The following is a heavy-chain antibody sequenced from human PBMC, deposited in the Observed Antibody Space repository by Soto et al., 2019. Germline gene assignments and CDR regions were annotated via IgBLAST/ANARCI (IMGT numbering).Heavy chain of an antibody. CDR2: FSGSGGST. D-gene: IGHD3-3*01. CDR1: GFTFSNYA. V-gene: IGHV3-23*01. J-gene: IGHJ6*02. Sequence: EVQLLESGGGLVQPGGSLRLSCAAAGFTFSNYALTWVRQSPGKGLEWVSTFSGSGGSTYYADSVRGRFTISRDNSKNPLFLPMNSLRVEDTAIYYCARDWTGDTCPCLDVWGQGTTVSVSS. CDR3: ARDWTGDTCPCLDV.